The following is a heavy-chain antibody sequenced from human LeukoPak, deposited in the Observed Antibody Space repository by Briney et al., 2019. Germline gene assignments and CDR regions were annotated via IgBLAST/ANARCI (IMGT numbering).Heavy chain of an antibody. V-gene: IGHV4-34*01. CDR3: ARSRTYYYDSSGYPERLDY. D-gene: IGHD3-22*01. Sequence: SETLSLTCAVYGGSFSGYYWSWIRQPPGKGLEWIGEINHSGSTNYNPSLKSRVTISVDTSKNQFSLKPSSVTAADTAVYYCARSRTYYYDSSGYPERLDYWGQGTLVTVSS. CDR2: INHSGST. J-gene: IGHJ4*02. CDR1: GGSFSGYY.